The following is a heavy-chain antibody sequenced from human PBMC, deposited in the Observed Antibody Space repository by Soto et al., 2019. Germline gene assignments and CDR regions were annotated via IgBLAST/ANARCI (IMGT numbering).Heavy chain of an antibody. V-gene: IGHV1-3*01. CDR2: INAGNGNT. Sequence: QVQLVQSGAEVKKPGASVKVSCKASGYTFTSYAMHWVRQAPGQRLEWMGWINAGNGNTKYSQKFQGRVTITRDTSASTAYMELSSLRSEDTAVYYCARGSTVTKYYFDYWGQGTLVTVSS. D-gene: IGHD4-17*01. J-gene: IGHJ4*02. CDR3: ARGSTVTKYYFDY. CDR1: GYTFTSYA.